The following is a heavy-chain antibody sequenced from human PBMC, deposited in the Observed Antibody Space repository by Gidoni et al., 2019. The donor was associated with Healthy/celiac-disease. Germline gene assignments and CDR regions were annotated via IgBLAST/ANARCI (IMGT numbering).Heavy chain of an antibody. J-gene: IGHJ4*02. D-gene: IGHD6-13*01. CDR1: GGSFSGYY. CDR2: INHSGST. V-gene: IGHV4-34*01. Sequence: QVQLQQWGAGLLKLSEPLSLTCAVYGGSFSGYYWSWIRQPPGKGLEWIGEINHSGSTNYNPSLKSRVTISVDTSKNQFSLKLSSVTAADTAVYYCARAGFGAAAGNFDYWGQGTLVTVSS. CDR3: ARAGFGAAAGNFDY.